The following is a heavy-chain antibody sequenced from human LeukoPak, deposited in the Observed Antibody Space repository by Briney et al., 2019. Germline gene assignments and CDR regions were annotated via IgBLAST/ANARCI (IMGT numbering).Heavy chain of an antibody. CDR1: GGSISSYH. CDR3: ARGIAAAAYRPNYYYYNYMDV. V-gene: IGHV4-4*07. CDR2: IYTSGST. J-gene: IGHJ6*03. D-gene: IGHD6-13*01. Sequence: SETLSLTCTVSGGSISSYHWSWIRQPAGKGLEWIGRIYTSGSTNYNPSLKSRVTMSVDTSKNQFSLKLSSVTAADTAVYYCARGIAAAAYRPNYYYYNYMDVWGKGTTVTVSS.